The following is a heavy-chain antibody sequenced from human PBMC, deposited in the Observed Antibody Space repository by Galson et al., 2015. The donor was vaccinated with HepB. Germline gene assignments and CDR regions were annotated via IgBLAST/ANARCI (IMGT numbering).Heavy chain of an antibody. D-gene: IGHD4-11*01. CDR1: GGSITSSSYY. CDR2: VSYSGTT. CDR3: ARFDSIGYSTWFDP. V-gene: IGHV4-39*01. Sequence: ETLSLTCTVSGGSITSSSYYWGWIRQPPGKGPEWIATVSYSGTTYYNPSHKSRLTISVDTSKNQFSLKLNSVTAADTAVYYCARFDSIGYSTWFDPWGQGTLVTVSS. J-gene: IGHJ5*02.